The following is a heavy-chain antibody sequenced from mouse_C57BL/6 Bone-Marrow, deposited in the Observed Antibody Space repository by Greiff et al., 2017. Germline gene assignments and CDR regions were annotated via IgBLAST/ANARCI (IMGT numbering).Heavy chain of an antibody. CDR2: IDPSDSYT. J-gene: IGHJ4*01. D-gene: IGHD2-3*01. CDR3: ARRAIYDGYYAMDY. V-gene: IGHV1-59*01. CDR1: GYTFTSYW. Sequence: VQLQQPGAELVRPGTSVKLSCKASGYTFTSYWMHWVKQRPGQGLEWIGVIDPSDSYTNYNQKFKGKATLTVDTSSSTAYMQLSSLTSEDSAVYYCARRAIYDGYYAMDYWGQETSVTVSS.